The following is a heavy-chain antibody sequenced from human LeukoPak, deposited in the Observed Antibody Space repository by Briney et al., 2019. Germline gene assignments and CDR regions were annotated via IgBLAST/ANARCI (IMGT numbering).Heavy chain of an antibody. V-gene: IGHV1-24*01. CDR1: GYTLTELS. D-gene: IGHD6-6*01. CDR2: FDPEDGET. J-gene: IGHJ4*02. CDR3: ATDLRRIAARPLPDY. Sequence: GASVKVSCKVSGYTLTELSMHWVRQAPGKGLEWMGGFDPEDGETIYAQKFQGRVTMTEDTSTDTAYMELSSLRSEDTAVYYCATDLRRIAARPLPDYWGQGTLVTVSS.